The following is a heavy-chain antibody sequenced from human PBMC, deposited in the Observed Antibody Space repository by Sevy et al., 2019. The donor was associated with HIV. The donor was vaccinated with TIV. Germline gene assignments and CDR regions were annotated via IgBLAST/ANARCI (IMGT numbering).Heavy chain of an antibody. V-gene: IGHV3-23*01. J-gene: IGHJ5*02. D-gene: IGHD3-22*01. CDR3: AKEGDSSGYIS. CDR1: GFTFSSYA. CDR2: ISGSGGST. Sequence: GGSLRLTCAASGFTFSSYAMSWVRQAPGKGLEWVSAISGSGGSTYYADSVKGRFTISRDNSKSTLYLQMNSLRAEDTAVYYCAKEGDSSGYISWGQGTLVTVSS.